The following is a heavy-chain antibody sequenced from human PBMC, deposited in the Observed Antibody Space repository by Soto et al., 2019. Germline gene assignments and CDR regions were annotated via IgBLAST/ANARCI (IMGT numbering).Heavy chain of an antibody. J-gene: IGHJ6*02. CDR3: ARSLLDEYSSSWRSAYYGMDV. CDR1: GYTFTGYY. CDR2: INPNSGGT. V-gene: IGHV1-2*04. D-gene: IGHD6-13*01. Sequence: ASVKVSCKASGYTFTGYYMHWVRQAPGQGLEWMGWINPNSGGTNYAQKFQGWVTMTRDTSISTVYMELSRLISDDTAVYYCARSLLDEYSSSWRSAYYGMDVWGQGTTVTVSS.